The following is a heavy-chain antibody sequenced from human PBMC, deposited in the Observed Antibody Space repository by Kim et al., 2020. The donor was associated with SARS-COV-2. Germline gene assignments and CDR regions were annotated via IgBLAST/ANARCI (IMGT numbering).Heavy chain of an antibody. CDR2: ICSCGST. Sequence: GGSLRLSCAASGVTVSSNYISWGRQAPGKGQEWVSVICSCGSTYYAYSVKGRFTISRDKSKNTLYLQMNSLRAEDTAVYYCARDHRAYSSSWYGFDYWGQGTLVTVS. CDR1: GVTVSSNY. D-gene: IGHD6-13*01. V-gene: IGHV3-53*01. J-gene: IGHJ4*02. CDR3: ARDHRAYSSSWYGFDY.